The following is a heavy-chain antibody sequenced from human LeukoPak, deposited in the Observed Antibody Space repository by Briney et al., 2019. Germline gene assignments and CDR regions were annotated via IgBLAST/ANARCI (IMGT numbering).Heavy chain of an antibody. J-gene: IGHJ6*02. CDR3: AREKHYDFWSGYNYYYYGMDV. V-gene: IGHV1-18*01. CDR2: ISAYNGNT. D-gene: IGHD3-3*01. CDR1: GYTFTSYG. Sequence: ASVKVSCKASGYTFTSYGISWVRQAPGQGLEWMGWISAYNGNTNYAQKHQGRVTMTTDTSTSTAYMELRSLRSDDTAVYYCAREKHYDFWSGYNYYYYGMDVWGQGTTVTVSS.